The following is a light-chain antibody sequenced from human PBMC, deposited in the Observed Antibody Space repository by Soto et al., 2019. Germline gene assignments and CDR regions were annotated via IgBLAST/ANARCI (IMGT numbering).Light chain of an antibody. CDR2: DAS. J-gene: IGKJ5*01. Sequence: DIQMTQSPSSLSASVGDTITIACRASQGIGNDLAWYQQEPGKAPKVLIYDASSLGSGVPSRFSGSGSGTEFTLTISSLQPDDFATYFCQQYQTYSTFGQGTRLEV. CDR3: QQYQTYST. V-gene: IGKV1-5*01. CDR1: QGIGND.